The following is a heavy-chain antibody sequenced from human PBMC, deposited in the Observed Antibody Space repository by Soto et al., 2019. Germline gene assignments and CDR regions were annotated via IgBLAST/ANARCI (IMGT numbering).Heavy chain of an antibody. D-gene: IGHD3-22*01. V-gene: IGHV1-69*13. CDR3: ARDRSWKSYYYDSSVPYFYGMDV. CDR1: AVAFGSYC. J-gene: IGHJ6*02. CDR2: IMPIFGTP. Sequence: GASVKLTWKASAVAFGSYCVRWVRQAPGQGLEWLGGIMPIFGTPNYAQKFQGRVTITADESTSTGYMELSSLTSEDTAVYYCARDRSWKSYYYDSSVPYFYGMDVWGQGTTVTVSS.